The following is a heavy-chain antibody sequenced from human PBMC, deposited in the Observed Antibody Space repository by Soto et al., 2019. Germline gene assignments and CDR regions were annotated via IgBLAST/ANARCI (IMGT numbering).Heavy chain of an antibody. Sequence: QVQLQESGPGLVKPSGTLSLTCAVSSDSIRSSNWWSWVRQPPGKGLEWIGEIFPSGSTNYNPSLMSRVTISVDKSKNQFSLNLSSVTAADTAVYYCARRATAELPSNWLVPWGQGILVIVSS. CDR2: IFPSGST. CDR1: SDSIRSSNW. CDR3: ARRATAELPSNWLVP. D-gene: IGHD5-12*01. J-gene: IGHJ5*02. V-gene: IGHV4-4*02.